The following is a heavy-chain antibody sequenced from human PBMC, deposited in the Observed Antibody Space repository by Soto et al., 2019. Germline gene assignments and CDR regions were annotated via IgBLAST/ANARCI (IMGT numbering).Heavy chain of an antibody. CDR3: AKFLRYGFVDY. CDR1: GLSFSTYP. J-gene: IGHJ4*02. V-gene: IGHV3-23*01. CDR2: ISGDGDNT. D-gene: IGHD3-9*01. Sequence: QPGGSLRLPCAASGLSFSTYPMSWVRQAPGKGLEWVSAISGDGDNTYYADSLKGRFTISRDNSKNTLFLQMNSLRAEDTAIYYCAKFLRYGFVDYWGQGTLVTVSS.